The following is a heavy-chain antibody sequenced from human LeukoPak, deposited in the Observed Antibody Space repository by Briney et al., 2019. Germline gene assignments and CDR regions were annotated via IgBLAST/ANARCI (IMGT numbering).Heavy chain of an antibody. CDR2: ISGSGGST. Sequence: PGGSLGLSCAAPGFTFSSYAMSWVRQAPGKGLGWVSAISGSGGSTYYADSVKGRFTISRDNSKNTLYLQMNSLRAEDTAVYYCAKDSPWPGTTTPSFDYWGQGTLVTVSS. D-gene: IGHD1-7*01. J-gene: IGHJ4*02. CDR1: GFTFSSYA. V-gene: IGHV3-23*01. CDR3: AKDSPWPGTTTPSFDY.